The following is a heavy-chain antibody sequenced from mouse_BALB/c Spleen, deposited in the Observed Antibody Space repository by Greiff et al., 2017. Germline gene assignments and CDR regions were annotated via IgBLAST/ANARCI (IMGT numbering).Heavy chain of an antibody. CDR2: ISYSGST. V-gene: IGHV3-8*02. D-gene: IGHD2-2*01. CDR1: GDSITSGY. J-gene: IGHJ1*01. Sequence: EVHLVESGPSLVKPSQTLSLTCSVTGDSITSGYWNWIRKFPGNKLEYMGYISYSGSTYYNPSLTSRISITRDTSKNQYYLQLNSVTTEDTATYYCARYGYDGWYFDVWGAGTTVTVSS. CDR3: ARYGYDGWYFDV.